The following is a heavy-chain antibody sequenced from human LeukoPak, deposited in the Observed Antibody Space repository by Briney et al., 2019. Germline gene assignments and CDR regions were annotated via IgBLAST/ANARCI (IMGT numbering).Heavy chain of an antibody. Sequence: PGGSLRLSCAASGFNFSSHWMHWVRQAPGKGLVWVSRLRSSGNGTTYADSVKGRFTISRDNSKNTLYLQMNSLRAEDTAVYYCAKDTYCSSTSCFNPWGQGTLVTVSS. CDR1: GFNFSSHW. CDR2: LRSSGNGT. J-gene: IGHJ5*02. D-gene: IGHD2-2*01. CDR3: AKDTYCSSTSCFNP. V-gene: IGHV3-74*03.